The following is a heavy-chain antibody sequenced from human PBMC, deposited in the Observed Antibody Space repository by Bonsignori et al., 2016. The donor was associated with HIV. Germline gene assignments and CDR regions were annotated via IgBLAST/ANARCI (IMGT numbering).Heavy chain of an antibody. CDR2: IYWDDTK. J-gene: IGHJ6*03. Sequence: WIRQPPGKALQWLTVIYWDDTKSYSPSLRNRLSIVKDSSKNQVVLSLTNVDTVDTATYFCAHMRRGSSLLSNYYYYMDVWGQRDYGHRLL. V-gene: IGHV2-5*02. CDR3: AHMRRGSSLLSNYYYYMDV. D-gene: IGHD3-10*01.